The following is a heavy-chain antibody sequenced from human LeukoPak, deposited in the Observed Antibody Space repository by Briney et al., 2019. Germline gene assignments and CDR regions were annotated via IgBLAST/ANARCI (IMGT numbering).Heavy chain of an antibody. Sequence: ASVKVSCKASGYTFTAYYMHWVRQAPGQGLEWMGWINPNSGGTNYAQKFQGRVTMTRDTSIRTAYMELSRLKSDDTAVYYCARDGIAAAGISGAYYMDVWGKGTTVTISS. CDR2: INPNSGGT. CDR3: ARDGIAAAGISGAYYMDV. J-gene: IGHJ6*03. CDR1: GYTFTAYY. D-gene: IGHD6-13*01. V-gene: IGHV1-2*02.